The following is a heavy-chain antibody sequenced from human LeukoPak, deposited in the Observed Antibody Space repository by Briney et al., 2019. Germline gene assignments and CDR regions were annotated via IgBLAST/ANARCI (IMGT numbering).Heavy chain of an antibody. D-gene: IGHD3/OR15-3a*01. J-gene: IGHJ3*02. CDR2: IYEGGDI. Sequence: GSLRLSCAALGFTVSRTYMRWVRQAPGKGLEWVSVIYEGGDINYADSVRGRFAISRDNSKNTVYLQMNGLRGEDTAVYYCARDPSGTGTGFDIWGQGTMVTVSS. CDR1: GFTVSRTY. CDR3: ARDPSGTGTGFDI. V-gene: IGHV3-66*01.